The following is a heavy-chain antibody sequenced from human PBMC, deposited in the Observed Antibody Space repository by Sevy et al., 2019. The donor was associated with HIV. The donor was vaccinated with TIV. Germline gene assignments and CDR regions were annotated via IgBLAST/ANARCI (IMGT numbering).Heavy chain of an antibody. CDR2: ISSSSNYI. J-gene: IGHJ4*02. CDR1: GFTFSKYP. D-gene: IGHD2-15*01. Sequence: GGSLRLSCVVSGFTFSKYPMNWVRQAPGKGLEWVSSISSSSNYIYYGASVKGRFTSSGDNAKNSLNLQMNSLRADDTAVYYCVRDGGCSSSSCLLYFDYWGQGILVTVSS. V-gene: IGHV3-21*01. CDR3: VRDGGCSSSSCLLYFDY.